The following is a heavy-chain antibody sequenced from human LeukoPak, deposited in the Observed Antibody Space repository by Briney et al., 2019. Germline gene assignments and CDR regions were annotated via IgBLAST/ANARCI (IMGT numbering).Heavy chain of an antibody. CDR2: ISYDGTNK. Sequence: GGSLRLSCAASGFTFSSYGMHWGRKGPGKGLGWVAVISYDGTNKYYADSVRGRFTISRDNSKNTLYLQMDSLRTEDTAVYYCARVELYASGWYASIDYWGQGTLVAVSS. J-gene: IGHJ4*02. CDR1: GFTFSSYG. D-gene: IGHD6-19*01. CDR3: ARVELYASGWYASIDY. V-gene: IGHV3-30*03.